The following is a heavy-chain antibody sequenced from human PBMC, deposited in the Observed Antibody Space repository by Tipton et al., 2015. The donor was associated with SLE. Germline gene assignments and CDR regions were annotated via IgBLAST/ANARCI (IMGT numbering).Heavy chain of an antibody. J-gene: IGHJ4*02. V-gene: IGHV3-30-3*01. Sequence: QLVQSGGGVVQPGRSLRLSCAASGFTFSSYAMHWVRQAPGKGLEWVAVISYDGSNKYYADSVKGRFTISRDNSKNTPYLQMNSLRAEDTAVYYCARGSISGDCSGGSCYLNYGWGQGTLVTVSS. CDR3: ARGSISGDCSGGSCYLNYG. CDR1: GFTFSSYA. CDR2: ISYDGSNK. D-gene: IGHD2-15*01.